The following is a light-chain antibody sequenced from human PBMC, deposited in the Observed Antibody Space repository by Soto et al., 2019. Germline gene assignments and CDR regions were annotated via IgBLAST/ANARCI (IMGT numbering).Light chain of an antibody. J-gene: IGLJ1*01. Sequence: QSVLTRPPSASGTPGQRVTISCSGSSSNIRSNTVNWYQQLPGTAPKLLIYSNNQRPSGVPDRFSGSKSGTSASLAISGLQSEDEADYYCAAWDDSLNGYVFGTGTKVTVL. CDR3: AAWDDSLNGYV. V-gene: IGLV1-44*01. CDR1: SSNIRSNT. CDR2: SNN.